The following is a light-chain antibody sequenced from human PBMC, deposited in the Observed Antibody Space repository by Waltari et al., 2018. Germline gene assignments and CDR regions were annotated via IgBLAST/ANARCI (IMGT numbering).Light chain of an antibody. V-gene: IGLV2-11*01. Sequence: QSALTQPRSVSGSPGQSVTFSCTGTSTDVRGYNHVSWYQQSRVKAPKLMIYGVFNRPSGVPGRFSASKSGTTASLTSSGLQADAEADDYSCSYAGSYTVLFGGGTKLTVL. CDR3: CSYAGSYTVL. CDR2: GVF. J-gene: IGLJ2*01. CDR1: STDVRGYNH.